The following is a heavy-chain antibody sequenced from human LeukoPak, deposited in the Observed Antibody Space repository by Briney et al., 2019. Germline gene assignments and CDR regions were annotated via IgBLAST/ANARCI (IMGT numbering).Heavy chain of an antibody. CDR1: GASISSGGYS. D-gene: IGHD2-2*01. CDR2: IYSSGSS. J-gene: IGHJ6*02. V-gene: IGHV4-61*09. Sequence: SQTLSLTRTVSGASISSGGYSWTWIRQPAGKGLECIGHIYSSGSSNYNTSLKSRATISVDTSKNQFSLKLSSVTAADTAVYYCARFFGPAAIRLRYYGMDVWGQGTTVTVSS. CDR3: ARFFGPAAIRLRYYGMDV.